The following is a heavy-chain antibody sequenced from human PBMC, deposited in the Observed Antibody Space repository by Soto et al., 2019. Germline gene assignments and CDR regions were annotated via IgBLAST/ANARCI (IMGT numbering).Heavy chain of an antibody. J-gene: IGHJ4*02. CDR2: IYHNGNT. Sequence: TSETLSLTCAVSGGSVTSYNWWSWVRQPPGKGLEWIAEIYHNGNTNYNPSLKSRVTISLDKSKNQFSLKLSSVTAADTAVYFCARVVIAADYYFDYWGQGILVTVS. D-gene: IGHD2-15*01. CDR1: GGSVTSYNW. V-gene: IGHV4-4*02. CDR3: ARVVIAADYYFDY.